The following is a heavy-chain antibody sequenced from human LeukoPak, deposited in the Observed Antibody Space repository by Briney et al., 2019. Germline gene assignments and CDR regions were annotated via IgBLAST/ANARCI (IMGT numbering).Heavy chain of an antibody. CDR1: GFTFSSYW. V-gene: IGHV3-74*01. CDR3: ASLVVVPAAMVSYYYMDV. J-gene: IGHJ6*03. CDR2: INSDGSST. Sequence: GGSLRLSCAASGFTFSSYWMHWVRHAPGKGLVWVSRINSDGSSTSYADSVKGRFTISRDNAKNTLYLQMNSLRAEDTAVHYCASLVVVPAAMVSYYYMDVWGKGTTVTVSS. D-gene: IGHD2-2*01.